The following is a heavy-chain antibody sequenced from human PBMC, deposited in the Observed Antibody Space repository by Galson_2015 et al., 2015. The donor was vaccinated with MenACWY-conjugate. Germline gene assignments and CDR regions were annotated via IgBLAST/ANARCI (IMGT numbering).Heavy chain of an antibody. CDR2: ISYDGSNK. V-gene: IGHV3-30*18. J-gene: IGHJ6*02. D-gene: IGHD3-3*01. Sequence: SLRLSCAASGFTFSSYGMHWVRQAPGKGLEWVAVISYDGSNKYYADSVKGRFTISRDNSKNTLYLQMNSLRAEDTAVYYCAKGNEGGYDFWSGYTYYYGMDVWGQGTTVTVSS. CDR1: GFTFSSYG. CDR3: AKGNEGGYDFWSGYTYYYGMDV.